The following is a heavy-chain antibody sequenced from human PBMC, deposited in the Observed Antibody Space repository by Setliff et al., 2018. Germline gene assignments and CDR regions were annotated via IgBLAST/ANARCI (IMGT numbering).Heavy chain of an antibody. CDR3: ARVRRPGQGESDAFDI. CDR1: GYTFTSYY. Sequence: ASVKVSCKASGYTFTSYYMHWVRQAPGQGLEWMGIINPSGGSTSYAQKFQGRVTMTRDTSTSTVYMELSSLRSEDTAVYYCARVRRPGQGESDAFDIWGQGTMVTVSS. D-gene: IGHD3-16*01. V-gene: IGHV1-46*01. J-gene: IGHJ3*02. CDR2: INPSGGST.